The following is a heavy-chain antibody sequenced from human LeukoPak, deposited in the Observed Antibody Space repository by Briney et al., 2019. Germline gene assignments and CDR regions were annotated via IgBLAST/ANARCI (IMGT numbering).Heavy chain of an antibody. Sequence: SETLSLTCTVSGGSMTSRSYYWGWIRQPPGKGLEWIGSIENIGTTDYNPFLKSRVTISVDTSKNQFSLRLSSVTAADTAVYYCANYESGPMMDVWGKGTTVTVS. CDR1: GGSMTSRSYY. CDR3: ANYESGPMMDV. CDR2: IENIGTT. J-gene: IGHJ6*03. D-gene: IGHD3-16*01. V-gene: IGHV4-39*01.